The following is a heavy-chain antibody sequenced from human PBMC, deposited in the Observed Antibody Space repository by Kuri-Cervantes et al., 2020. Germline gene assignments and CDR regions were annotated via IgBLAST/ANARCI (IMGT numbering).Heavy chain of an antibody. CDR3: AREGVGANDY. V-gene: IGHV1-69*13. D-gene: IGHD1-26*01. CDR2: IIPIFGTA. J-gene: IGHJ4*02. CDR1: GYTFTSYG. Sequence: SVKVSCKASGYTFTSYGISWVRQAPGQGLEWMGGIIPIFGTANYAQKFQGRVTITADESTSTAYMELSSLRSEDTAVYYCAREGVGANDYWGQGTLVTVSS.